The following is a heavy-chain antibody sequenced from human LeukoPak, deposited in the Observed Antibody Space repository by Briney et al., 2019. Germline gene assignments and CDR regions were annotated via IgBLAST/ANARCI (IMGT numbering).Heavy chain of an antibody. J-gene: IGHJ4*02. V-gene: IGHV3-20*04. Sequence: GGSLRLSCAASGFTFDDYGMSWVRQAPGKGLEWVSGINWNGGSTGYADSVKGRFPISRDNAKNSLYLQMNSLRAEDTALYYCARDDGDYYDSRKPLDYWGQGTLVTVSS. CDR2: INWNGGST. CDR3: ARDDGDYYDSRKPLDY. CDR1: GFTFDDYG. D-gene: IGHD3-22*01.